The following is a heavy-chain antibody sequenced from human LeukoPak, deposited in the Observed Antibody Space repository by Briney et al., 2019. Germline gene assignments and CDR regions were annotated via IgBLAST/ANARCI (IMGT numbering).Heavy chain of an antibody. CDR1: GGSFRGYY. D-gene: IGHD4-23*01. J-gene: IGHJ3*02. V-gene: IGHV4-34*01. CDR3: ADSVATSAFDI. CDR2: INHSGST. Sequence: PSETLSLTCAVYGGSFRGYYWSRIRQPPGKGLEWIGEINHSGSTNYNPSLKSRVTISVDTSKNQFSLKLSSVTAADTAVYYCADSVATSAFDIWGQGTMVTVSS.